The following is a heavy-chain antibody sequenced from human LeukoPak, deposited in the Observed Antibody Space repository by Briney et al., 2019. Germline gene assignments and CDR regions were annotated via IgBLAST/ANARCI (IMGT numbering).Heavy chain of an antibody. CDR3: ARDLLSTLEWSRKGWFDP. CDR1: GGSISSSSYY. J-gene: IGHJ5*02. D-gene: IGHD3-3*01. CDR2: IYYSGST. V-gene: IGHV4-39*07. Sequence: SETLSLTCTVSGGSISSSSYYWGWIRQPPGKGLEWIGSIYYSGSTYYNPSLKSRVTISVDTSKNQFSLKLSSVTAADTAVYYCARDLLSTLEWSRKGWFDPWGQGTLVTVSS.